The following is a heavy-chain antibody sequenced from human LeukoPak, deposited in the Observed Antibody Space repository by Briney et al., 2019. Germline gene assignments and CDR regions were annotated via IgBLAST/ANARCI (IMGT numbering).Heavy chain of an antibody. Sequence: SETLSLTCAVYGGSFSGYYWSWIRQPPGKGLEWIGEINHSGSTNYNPSLKSRVTISVDTSKNQFSLKLSSVTAADTAVYYCARHVKWLTATDFDYWGQGTLVTVSS. D-gene: IGHD5-18*01. CDR1: GGSFSGYY. CDR2: INHSGST. V-gene: IGHV4-34*01. CDR3: ARHVKWLTATDFDY. J-gene: IGHJ4*02.